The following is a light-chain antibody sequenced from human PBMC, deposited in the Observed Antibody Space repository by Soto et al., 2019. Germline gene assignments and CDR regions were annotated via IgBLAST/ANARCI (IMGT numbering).Light chain of an antibody. CDR2: GAS. V-gene: IGKV3-20*01. Sequence: EIVLTQSPGTLSLFPGERATLSCRASQSVSSNSLAWYQHKPGQAPRLVMYGASTRATDIPDRFSGSGSGSGTAFTLTISRLEAEDFAVYYCQQYISTPWTFGQGTKADIK. J-gene: IGKJ1*01. CDR3: QQYISTPWT. CDR1: QSVSSNS.